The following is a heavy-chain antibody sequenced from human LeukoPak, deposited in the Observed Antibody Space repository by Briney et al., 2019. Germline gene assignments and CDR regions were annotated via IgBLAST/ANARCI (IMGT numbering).Heavy chain of an antibody. Sequence: SETLSLTCTVSGGSSSSSRYYWGWIRQPPGKGLEWIGSIYYSGSTYYNPSLKSRVTISVDTSKNQFSLKPSSVTAADTAVYYCARHPYQLLWLSWFDPWGQGTLVTVSP. J-gene: IGHJ5*02. CDR2: IYYSGST. CDR1: GGSSSSSRYY. V-gene: IGHV4-39*01. CDR3: ARHPYQLLWLSWFDP. D-gene: IGHD2-2*01.